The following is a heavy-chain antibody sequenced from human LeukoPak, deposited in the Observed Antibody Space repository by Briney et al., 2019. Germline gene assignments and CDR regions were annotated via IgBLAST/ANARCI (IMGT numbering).Heavy chain of an antibody. CDR1: GYTFTSYD. CDR2: MNPNSGNT. D-gene: IGHD3-3*01. CDR3: ARAEYKTSYDFWSGYYRSGDYYYYGMDV. Sequence: GASVKVSCKASGYTFTSYDINWARQATGQGLERMGWMNPNSGNTGYAQKFQGRVTMTRNTSISTAYMELSSLRSEDTAVYYCARAEYKTSYDFWSGYYRSGDYYYYGMDVWGQGTTVTVSS. J-gene: IGHJ6*02. V-gene: IGHV1-8*01.